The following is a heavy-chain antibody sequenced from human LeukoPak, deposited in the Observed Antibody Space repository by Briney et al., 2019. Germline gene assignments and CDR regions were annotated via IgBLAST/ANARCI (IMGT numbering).Heavy chain of an antibody. CDR2: IYTSGST. J-gene: IGHJ6*03. CDR1: GGSISSYY. CDR3: ARGVLTSLAPYYYYYMDV. D-gene: IGHD4/OR15-4a*01. V-gene: IGHV4-4*07. Sequence: SETLSLTCTVSGGSISSYYWSWIRQPAGKGLEWIGRIYTSGSTNYNPSLKSRVTMSVDTSKNQFSLKLSSVTAADTAEYYCARGVLTSLAPYYYYYMDVWGKGTTVTVSS.